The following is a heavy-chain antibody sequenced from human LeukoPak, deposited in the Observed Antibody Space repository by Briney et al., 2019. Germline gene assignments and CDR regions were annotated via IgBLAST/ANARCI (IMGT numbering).Heavy chain of an antibody. CDR3: VRRMGGGNYYGLDV. CDR1: GFTFSSFE. J-gene: IGHJ6*02. V-gene: IGHV3-73*01. Sequence: GGSLRLSCAASGFTFSSFEMIWVRQASGKGLEWVGRIRSKANTYATEYAASVEGRLTISRDDSKNTAYLQMNSLKTEDTAVYYCVRRMGGGNYYGLDVWGQGTTVTVSS. D-gene: IGHD5-24*01. CDR2: IRSKANTYAT.